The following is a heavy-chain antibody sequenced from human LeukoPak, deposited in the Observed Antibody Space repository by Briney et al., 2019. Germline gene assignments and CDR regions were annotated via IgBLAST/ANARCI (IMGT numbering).Heavy chain of an antibody. Sequence: SETLSLTCTVSGYSISSGYYWGWIRQPPGKGLEWIGSIYHSGSTYYNPSLKSRVTISVDTSKNQFSLKLSSVTAADTAVYYCARDYDSSGLSTGYWGQGTLVTVSS. V-gene: IGHV4-38-2*02. CDR1: GYSISSGYY. CDR3: ARDYDSSGLSTGY. D-gene: IGHD3-22*01. CDR2: IYHSGST. J-gene: IGHJ4*02.